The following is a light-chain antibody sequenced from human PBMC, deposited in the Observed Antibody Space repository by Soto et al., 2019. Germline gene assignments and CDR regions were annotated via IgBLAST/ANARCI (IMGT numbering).Light chain of an antibody. J-gene: IGKJ3*01. CDR2: DAS. Sequence: EIVLTQSPATLSLSPGERATLSCRASQSVGTFLACYQQRPGQAPRLLIYDASDRATGIPARFSGSGSGTDFTLTISSLEPEDFAVYYCQLRSDWLFTFGPGTKVEIK. CDR1: QSVGTF. CDR3: QLRSDWLFT. V-gene: IGKV3-11*01.